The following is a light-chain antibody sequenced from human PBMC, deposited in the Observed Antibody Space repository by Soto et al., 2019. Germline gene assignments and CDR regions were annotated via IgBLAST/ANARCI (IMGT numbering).Light chain of an antibody. CDR1: SSNLGPGYD. Sequence: QPVLTQPPSVSGAPGQTVTISCTGSSSNLGPGYDVHWYQHVPGTAPKLVLYGNTNRPSGVPDRFSGSKSGSSASLAITGLQAEDEADYYCQSYDGSLTGSVFGTGTKVTVL. J-gene: IGLJ1*01. CDR2: GNT. V-gene: IGLV1-40*01. CDR3: QSYDGSLTGSV.